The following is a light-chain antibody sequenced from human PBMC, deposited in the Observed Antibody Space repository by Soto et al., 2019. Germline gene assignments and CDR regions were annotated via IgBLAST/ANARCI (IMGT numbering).Light chain of an antibody. CDR2: DAF. Sequence: EIVLTQSQATLSLSPGERATLSCRASQSVSSYLAWYQQKPGQAPRLLIYDAFNSATGIPARFSGSGSGTDFTLTTSSLEPEDFAVYYCQQRSNLLTFGGGTKVEIK. CDR1: QSVSSY. CDR3: QQRSNLLT. V-gene: IGKV3-11*01. J-gene: IGKJ4*01.